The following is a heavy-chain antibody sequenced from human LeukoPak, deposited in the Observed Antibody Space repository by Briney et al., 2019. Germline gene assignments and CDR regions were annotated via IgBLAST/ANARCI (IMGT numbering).Heavy chain of an antibody. CDR3: AREVRHPYYYYYGMDV. Sequence: GGSLRLSCAASGFTVSSNYMSWVRQAPGKGLEWVSVIYSGGSTYYADSVKGRFTISRDNSKNTLYLQMNSLRAEDTAVYYCAREVRHPYYYYYGMDVWGQGTTVTVSS. CDR1: GFTVSSNY. J-gene: IGHJ6*02. V-gene: IGHV3-53*01. CDR2: IYSGGST. D-gene: IGHD3-10*01.